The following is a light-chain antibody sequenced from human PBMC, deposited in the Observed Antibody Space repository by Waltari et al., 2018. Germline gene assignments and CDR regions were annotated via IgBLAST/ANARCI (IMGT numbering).Light chain of an antibody. V-gene: IGKV3-11*01. J-gene: IGKJ3*01. CDR3: HQCSTWPPA. CDR1: QSVTTY. CDR2: DAS. Sequence: EIVLTPSPVTPSLSPGERATLSCSASQSVTTYLGWYQQKPGQAPRLLIYDASNRTTGIPARFSGSGSGTDFTLTISSLEPDDFAVYCCHQCSTWPPAFGPGTKVDI.